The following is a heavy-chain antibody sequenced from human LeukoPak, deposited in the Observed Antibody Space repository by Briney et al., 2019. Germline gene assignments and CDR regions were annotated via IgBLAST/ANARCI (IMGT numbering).Heavy chain of an antibody. CDR1: GFTFSSYA. CDR3: ARDDSGYDYLFGY. D-gene: IGHD5-12*01. V-gene: IGHV3-30-3*01. J-gene: IGHJ4*02. CDR2: ISYDGSNK. Sequence: GRSLRLSCAASGFTFSSYAMHWVRQAPGKGLEWVAVISYDGSNKYYADSVKGRFTISRDNSKNTLYLQMNSLRAEDTALYYCARDDSGYDYLFGYWGRGTLVTVSS.